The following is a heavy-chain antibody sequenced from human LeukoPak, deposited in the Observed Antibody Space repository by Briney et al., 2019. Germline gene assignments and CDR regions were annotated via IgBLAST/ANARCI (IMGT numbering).Heavy chain of an antibody. J-gene: IGHJ5*02. Sequence: SGTLSLTCTISGGSISSSDYYWGWIRQPAGNRLEWIGRIYISGGTNYNPSLKSRVTLSLDMSNNQLSLTLNSVTAADTAVYYCARDDGRTAISPWGQGTLVTVAS. CDR3: ARDDGRTAISP. D-gene: IGHD2-21*02. CDR1: GGSISSSDYY. V-gene: IGHV4-61*02. CDR2: IYISGGT.